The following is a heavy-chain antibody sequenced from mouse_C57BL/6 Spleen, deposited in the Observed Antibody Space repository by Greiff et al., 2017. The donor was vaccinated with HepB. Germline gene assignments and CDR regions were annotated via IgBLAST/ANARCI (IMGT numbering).Heavy chain of an antibody. CDR1: GFNIKDYY. V-gene: IGHV14-1*01. J-gene: IGHJ2*01. D-gene: IGHD1-1*01. CDR2: IDPEDGDT. Sequence: VQLKESGAELVRPGASVKLSCTASGFNIKDYYMHWVKQRPEQGLEWIGRIDPEDGDTEYAPKVQGKATMTADTSSNPAYLQLSSLTSEATTVYYCTTDGTRYFDYWGQGTTLTVSS. CDR3: TTDGTRYFDY.